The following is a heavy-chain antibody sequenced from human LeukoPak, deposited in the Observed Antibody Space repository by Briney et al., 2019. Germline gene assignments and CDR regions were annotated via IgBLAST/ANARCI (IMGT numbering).Heavy chain of an antibody. D-gene: IGHD3-22*01. V-gene: IGHV3-7*01. CDR2: IKQDGSEK. J-gene: IGHJ4*02. CDR3: AYNYYDGY. CDR1: GFTLSSYW. Sequence: GGSLRLSCAASGFTLSSYWVSWVRQAPGKGLEWVANIKQDGSEKYYVDSVKGRFTISRDNAKNSLYLQMNSLRAEDTAVYYCAYNYYDGYWGQGTLVTVSS.